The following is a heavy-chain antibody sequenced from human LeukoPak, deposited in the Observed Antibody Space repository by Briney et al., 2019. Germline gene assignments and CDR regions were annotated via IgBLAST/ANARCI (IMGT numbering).Heavy chain of an antibody. Sequence: GGSLRLSCAASGFTFSSYAMSWVRQAPGPGLEWVSAISGSGGSTYYADSVKGRFTISRDNSKNTLYLQMNSLRAEDTAVYYCAKDPIVVVPAAIGFDPWGQGTLVTVSS. CDR1: GFTFSSYA. CDR2: ISGSGGST. J-gene: IGHJ5*02. CDR3: AKDPIVVVPAAIGFDP. D-gene: IGHD2-2*01. V-gene: IGHV3-23*01.